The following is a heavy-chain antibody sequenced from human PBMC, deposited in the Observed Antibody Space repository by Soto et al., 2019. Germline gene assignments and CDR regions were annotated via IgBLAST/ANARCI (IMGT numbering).Heavy chain of an antibody. V-gene: IGHV3-73*01. CDR2: IRDSAYSYAT. D-gene: IGHD3-10*01. Sequence: VLLVESGGGLVQPGGSLKLSCAASGFVFKDSSIHWVRQASGKGLEWVGRIRDSAYSYATAYAASVKGRFTISRDDSINTAYLQMNSLKTEDTAIYYCTRLISAAQDYWGQGTLVTVSS. J-gene: IGHJ4*02. CDR3: TRLISAAQDY. CDR1: GFVFKDSS.